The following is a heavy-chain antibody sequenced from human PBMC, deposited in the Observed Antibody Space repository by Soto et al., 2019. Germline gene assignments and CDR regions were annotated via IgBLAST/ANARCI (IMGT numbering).Heavy chain of an antibody. J-gene: IGHJ6*02. D-gene: IGHD2-21*02. Sequence: SETLSLTCTVSCGSLSGYYWSWIRQPPGKGLEWIGYMYNTGSTVYNPSFKSRVTISVDTSKNQFSLKLNSVTAADTAVYYCARDLWGYCGTDCYPLDVWGQGTTVTVS. CDR1: CGSLSGYY. CDR3: ARDLWGYCGTDCYPLDV. V-gene: IGHV4-59*01. CDR2: MYNTGST.